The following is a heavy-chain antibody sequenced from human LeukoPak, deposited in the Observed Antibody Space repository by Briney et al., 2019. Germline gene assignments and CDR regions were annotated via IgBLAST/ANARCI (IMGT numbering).Heavy chain of an antibody. CDR2: ISSSPSIT. V-gene: IGHV3-48*01. J-gene: IGHJ4*02. CDR1: GFTFSAYS. CDR3: ARVWQSNSGVDY. D-gene: IGHD2-21*01. Sequence: PGGSLRLSCAASGFTFSAYSMNWVRQAPGRGLEWVSYISSSPSITYYADSVKGRFTISRDNAKNSLYLQMNSLRAEDTAVYYCARVWQSNSGVDYWGQGTLVTVSS.